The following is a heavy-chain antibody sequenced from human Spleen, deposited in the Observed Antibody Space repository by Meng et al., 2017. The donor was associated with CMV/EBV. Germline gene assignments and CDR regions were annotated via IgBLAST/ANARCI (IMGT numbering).Heavy chain of an antibody. CDR1: GFTVSSNY. D-gene: IGHD5-24*01. V-gene: IGHV3-66*01. Sequence: GQLVESGGGLVQPGGSLRPSCGGSGFTVSSNYMSWVRQAPGKGLEWVSVIYSGGSTYYADSVKGRFTISRDNSKNTLYLQMNSLRAEDTAVYYCTTDRWLQHYFDYWGQGTLVTVSS. CDR2: IYSGGST. CDR3: TTDRWLQHYFDY. J-gene: IGHJ4*02.